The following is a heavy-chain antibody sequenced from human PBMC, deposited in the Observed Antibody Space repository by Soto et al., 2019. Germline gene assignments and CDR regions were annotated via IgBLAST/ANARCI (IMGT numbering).Heavy chain of an antibody. CDR3: ARWRYFERAQQFDP. J-gene: IGHJ5*02. V-gene: IGHV1-69*01. CDR1: GGTFSSYA. D-gene: IGHD3-9*01. CDR2: IIPIFGTA. Sequence: QVHLVQSGAEVKKPGSSVKVSCKASGGTFSSYAISWVRQAPGQGLEWMGGIIPIFGTANYAQKFQGRVKITAEEATSTAYMELSSLRSEDTAVYYCARWRYFERAQQFDPWGQGTLVTVSS.